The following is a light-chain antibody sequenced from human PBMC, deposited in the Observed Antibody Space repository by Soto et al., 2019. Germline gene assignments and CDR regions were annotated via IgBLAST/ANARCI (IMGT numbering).Light chain of an antibody. CDR3: SSYTSNTTPV. J-gene: IGLJ2*01. CDR1: SRDVGGYNY. CDR2: EVS. Sequence: QSGLTQPASVSGSPGQSIAISCTGTSRDVGGYNYVSWYQQLPGRAPKLLIYEVSNRPSGVSDRFSGSKSGNTASLTISGLQAEDEADYYCSSYTSNTTPVYGGGTKLTVL. V-gene: IGLV2-14*01.